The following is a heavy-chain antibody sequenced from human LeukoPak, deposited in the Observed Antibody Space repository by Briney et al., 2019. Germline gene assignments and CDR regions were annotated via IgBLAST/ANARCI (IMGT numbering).Heavy chain of an antibody. CDR1: GFTFSSYE. Sequence: GGSLRLSCAASGFTFSSYEMNWVRQAPGKGLEWVSYISSSGSTIYYADSVKGRFTISRDNAKNSLYLQMNSLRAEDTAVYYCAREEDRYDSSGYFCDWGQGTLVTVSS. CDR2: ISSSGSTI. D-gene: IGHD3-22*01. CDR3: AREEDRYDSSGYFCD. J-gene: IGHJ4*02. V-gene: IGHV3-48*03.